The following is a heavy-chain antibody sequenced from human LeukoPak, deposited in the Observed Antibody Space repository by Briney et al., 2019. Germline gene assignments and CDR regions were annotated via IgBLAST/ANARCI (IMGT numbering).Heavy chain of an antibody. D-gene: IGHD2-15*01. J-gene: IGHJ4*02. V-gene: IGHV4-59*08. CDR2: FFHTGGT. Sequence: PSETLSLTCTVSGGSIRPYYWSWMRRPPGKGPEYVGYFFHTGGTNYNPSLGSRVTISLDTSKNQFSLLLSSVTAADTAVYYCARLGFCRGDNCLDDYWGQGTLVTVSS. CDR3: ARLGFCRGDNCLDDY. CDR1: GGSIRPYY.